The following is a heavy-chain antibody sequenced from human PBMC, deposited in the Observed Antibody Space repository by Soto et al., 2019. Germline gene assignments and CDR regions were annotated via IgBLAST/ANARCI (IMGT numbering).Heavy chain of an antibody. D-gene: IGHD3-10*01. CDR3: ASGPGYYGSGSYFADYYYYGMDV. Sequence: QVQLVQSGAEVKKPGASVKVSCKASGYTFTSYGISWVRQAPGQGLEWMGWISGYNGNTNYAQKLQGRVTMTTDTSTSTAYMELRSLRSDDTAVYYCASGPGYYGSGSYFADYYYYGMDVWGQGTTVTVSS. CDR1: GYTFTSYG. J-gene: IGHJ6*02. CDR2: ISGYNGNT. V-gene: IGHV1-18*01.